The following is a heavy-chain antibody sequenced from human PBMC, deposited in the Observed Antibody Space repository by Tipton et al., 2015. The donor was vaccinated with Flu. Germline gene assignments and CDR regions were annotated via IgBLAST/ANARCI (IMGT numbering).Heavy chain of an antibody. CDR1: GGSISPYY. CDR3: ATGYGYDNDVFDI. V-gene: IGHV4-59*01. Sequence: TLSLTCSVSGGSISPYYWSWIRQPPGKGLEWVGHVYYSGSTNYNPSLNSRVTISVDTSKNQFSLSLSSVTAADTAVYYCATGYGYDNDVFDIWGQGTMVSVSS. D-gene: IGHD5-18*01. J-gene: IGHJ3*02. CDR2: VYYSGST.